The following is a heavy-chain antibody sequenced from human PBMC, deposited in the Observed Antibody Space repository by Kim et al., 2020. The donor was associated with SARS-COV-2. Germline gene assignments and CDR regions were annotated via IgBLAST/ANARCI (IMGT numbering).Heavy chain of an antibody. D-gene: IGHD3-22*01. CDR3: ARTKNYYDSSGYYEIDY. Sequence: LKRRVTISVDTSKNQFSLKLSSVTAADTAVYYCARTKNYYDSSGYYEIDYWGQGTLVTVSS. J-gene: IGHJ4*02. V-gene: IGHV4-59*01.